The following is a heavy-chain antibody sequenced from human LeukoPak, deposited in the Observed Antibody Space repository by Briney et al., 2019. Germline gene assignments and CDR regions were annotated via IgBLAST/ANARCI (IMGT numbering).Heavy chain of an antibody. Sequence: SETLSLTCTVSGGSISSSSYYWGWIRQPPGKGLEWIGSIYYSGSTYYNPSLKSRVTISVDTSKNQFSLKLSSVTAADTAVYYCARLIGDYYDSSGYWWGIDYWGQGTLVTVSS. V-gene: IGHV4-39*01. J-gene: IGHJ4*02. CDR1: GGSISSSSYY. CDR3: ARLIGDYYDSSGYWWGIDY. CDR2: IYYSGST. D-gene: IGHD3-22*01.